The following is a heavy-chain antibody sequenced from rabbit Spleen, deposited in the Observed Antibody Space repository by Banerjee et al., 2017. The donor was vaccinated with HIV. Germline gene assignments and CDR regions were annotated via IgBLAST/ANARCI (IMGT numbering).Heavy chain of an antibody. J-gene: IGHJ6*01. Sequence: QSLEESGGDLVKPGASLTLTCTASGFTMSSSDWIYWVRQAPGKGLEWIGYIDPIFGITYYANWVNGRFSISRENAQNTVFLQMTSLTAADTATYFCARDRYPTGGIINFELWGPGTLVTVS. CDR1: GFTMSSSDW. CDR2: IDPIFGIT. D-gene: IGHD7-1*01. V-gene: IGHV1S40*01. CDR3: ARDRYPTGGIINFEL.